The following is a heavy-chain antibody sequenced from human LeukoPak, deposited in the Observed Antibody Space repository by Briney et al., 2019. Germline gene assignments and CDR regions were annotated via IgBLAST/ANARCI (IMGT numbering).Heavy chain of an antibody. CDR2: IYTSGST. D-gene: IGHD2-2*02. V-gene: IGHV4-61*02. CDR3: ARAAPAIVVVPAAINLFDAFDI. Sequence: SQTLSLTCTVSGGSISSGSYYWSWIRQPAGKGLEWIGRIYTSGSTNYNPSLKSRVTISVDTSKNQFSLKLSSVTAADTAVYYCARAAPAIVVVPAAINLFDAFDIWGQGTMVTVSS. J-gene: IGHJ3*02. CDR1: GGSISSGSYY.